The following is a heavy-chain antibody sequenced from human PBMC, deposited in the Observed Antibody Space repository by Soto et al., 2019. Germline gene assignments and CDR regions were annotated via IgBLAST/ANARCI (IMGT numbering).Heavy chain of an antibody. CDR3: ARSTGYSSGWYSFGSD. J-gene: IGHJ4*02. Sequence: ASVKVSCKASGYTFTIYYMHWVRQAPGQGLEWMGIINPSGGSTSYAQKFQGRVTMTRDTSTSTVYMELSSLRSEDTAVYYCARSTGYSSGWYSFGSDWGQGTLVTVSS. CDR1: GYTFTIYY. D-gene: IGHD6-19*01. CDR2: INPSGGST. V-gene: IGHV1-46*01.